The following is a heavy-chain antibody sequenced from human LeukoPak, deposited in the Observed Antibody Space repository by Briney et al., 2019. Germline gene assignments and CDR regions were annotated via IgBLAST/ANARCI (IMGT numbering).Heavy chain of an antibody. CDR1: GYTLTDLS. CDR3: ATGGGSYSVFGY. D-gene: IGHD1-26*01. J-gene: IGHJ4*02. V-gene: IGHV1-24*01. CDR2: FDPEDGET. Sequence: ASVTVSFKVSGYTLTDLSMHWVRQAPGKGIGWVGGFDPEDGETIYAQKFQGRVTMTEDKSTDTAYMEVSSLRSEDTAVYYCATGGGSYSVFGYWGQGALVTVSS.